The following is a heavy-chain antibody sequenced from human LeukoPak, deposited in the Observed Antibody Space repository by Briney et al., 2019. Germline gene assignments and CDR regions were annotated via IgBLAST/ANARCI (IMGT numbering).Heavy chain of an antibody. CDR2: TSHRVST. V-gene: IGHV4-61*01. Sequence: KPSETLSLTCTVSGGSVSSGSYYWSWIRQPPGKGPEWIGETSHRVSTNYNPSLKSRVTISRDTSKNQIFLKLTSVTAADTAVYYCATFSLVRGVIRVRAFDIWGQGTMVTVSS. CDR1: GGSVSSGSYY. J-gene: IGHJ3*02. CDR3: ATFSLVRGVIRVRAFDI. D-gene: IGHD3-10*01.